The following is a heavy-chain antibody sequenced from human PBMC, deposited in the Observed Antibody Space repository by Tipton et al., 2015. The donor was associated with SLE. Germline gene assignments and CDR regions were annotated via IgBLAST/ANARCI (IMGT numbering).Heavy chain of an antibody. V-gene: IGHV4-39*07. J-gene: IGHJ6*03. D-gene: IGHD3-10*01. CDR2: INHSGST. CDR1: GASITSGTYY. Sequence: TLSLTCNVSGASITSGTYYWTWIRQPPGKGLEWIGEINHSGSTNYNPSLKSRVTISVDTSKNQFSLKLNSVTAADTAVYYCARGRGATMVRGVISYYYYYYDMDVWGKGTTVTVSS. CDR3: ARGRGATMVRGVISYYYYYYDMDV.